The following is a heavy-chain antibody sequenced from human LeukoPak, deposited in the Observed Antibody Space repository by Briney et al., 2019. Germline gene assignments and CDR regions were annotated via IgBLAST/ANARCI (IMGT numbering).Heavy chain of an antibody. V-gene: IGHV4-59*01. CDR1: GGSISTYF. D-gene: IGHD3-22*01. CDR2: IYYSGST. Sequence: SETLSLTCTVSGGSISTYFWTWIRQPPGKGLEWIGNIYYSGSTNYRPSLKSRATISVDTSRNQFSLRLSSVTAADAAVYYCARCQSKYFYDRGGFDIWGQGTMVTVSS. J-gene: IGHJ3*02. CDR3: ARCQSKYFYDRGGFDI.